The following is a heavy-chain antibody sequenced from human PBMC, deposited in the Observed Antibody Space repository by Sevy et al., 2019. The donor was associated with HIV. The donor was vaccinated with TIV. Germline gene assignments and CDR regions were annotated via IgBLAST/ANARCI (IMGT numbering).Heavy chain of an antibody. D-gene: IGHD6-19*01. CDR3: SRQVVAVAGDYFDY. V-gene: IGHV3-73*01. J-gene: IGHJ4*02. CDR1: GFTFSGST. Sequence: GGSLRLSCAASGFTFSGSTMHWVRQASVKGLEWVGRIRSKANTYATAYAASVKGRFSISRDDSKNTAYLQMNSLKTEDTAEYYCSRQVVAVAGDYFDYWGQGTLVTVSS. CDR2: IRSKANTYAT.